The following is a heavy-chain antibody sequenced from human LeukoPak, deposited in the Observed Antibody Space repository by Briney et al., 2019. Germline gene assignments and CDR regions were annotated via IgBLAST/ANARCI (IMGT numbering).Heavy chain of an antibody. CDR1: GFTFSSYA. V-gene: IGHV3-23*01. CDR3: AKAPGWGFYDSSGYFWGND. J-gene: IGHJ4*02. D-gene: IGHD3-22*01. CDR2: ISGSGGST. Sequence: GGSLRLSCAASGFTFSSYAMSWVRQAPGKGLEWVSAISGSGGSTYYADSVKGRFTISRDNSKNTLYLQMNSLRAEDTAVYYCAKAPGWGFYDSSGYFWGNDWGQGTLVTVSS.